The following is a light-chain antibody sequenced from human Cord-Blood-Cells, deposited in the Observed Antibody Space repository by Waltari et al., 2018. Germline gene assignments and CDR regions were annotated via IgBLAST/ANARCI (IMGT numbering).Light chain of an antibody. CDR1: QSISSY. CDR2: AAS. Sequence: DIQMTQSPSSLSASVGDRVTITCRASQSISSYLNWYQQKPGKAPKLLIYAASSLQSGVPSRFSGSGYGTDFTLTISSLQPEDFATYDCQQSYSTPYTFGQGTKLEIK. CDR3: QQSYSTPYT. V-gene: IGKV1-39*01. J-gene: IGKJ2*01.